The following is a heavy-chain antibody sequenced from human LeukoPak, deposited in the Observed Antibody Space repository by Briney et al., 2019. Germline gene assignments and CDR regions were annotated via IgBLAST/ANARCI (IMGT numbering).Heavy chain of an antibody. CDR3: ARVSYDDSSGNRGAFDY. Sequence: PSETLSLTCAVYGGSFSGYYWSWIRQPPGKGLEWIGEINHSGSTNYNPSLKSRVTISVDKSKNQFSLKLSSVTAADTAVYYCARVSYDDSSGNRGAFDYWGQGTLVTVSS. CDR1: GGSFSGYY. V-gene: IGHV4-34*01. CDR2: INHSGST. D-gene: IGHD3-22*01. J-gene: IGHJ4*02.